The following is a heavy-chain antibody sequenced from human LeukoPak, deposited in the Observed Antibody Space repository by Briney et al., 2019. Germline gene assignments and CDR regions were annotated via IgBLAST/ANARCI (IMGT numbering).Heavy chain of an antibody. CDR2: LNGDGTNI. CDR1: GFTFSNYW. V-gene: IGHV3-74*01. Sequence: QSGGSLRLSCVASGFTFSNYWMQWVRQVPGKGLVWVSRLNGDGTNIIYADSVKGRFTISRDNAENTLYLQMNSLRAEDTALYYCARSQSGVFDVWGQGTMVTVS. D-gene: IGHD2-8*01. J-gene: IGHJ3*01. CDR3: ARSQSGVFDV.